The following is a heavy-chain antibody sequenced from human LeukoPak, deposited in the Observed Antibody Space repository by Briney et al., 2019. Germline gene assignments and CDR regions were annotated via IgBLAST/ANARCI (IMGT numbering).Heavy chain of an antibody. J-gene: IGHJ3*02. CDR2: IWYDGSNK. CDR1: GFTFSSYG. V-gene: IGHV3-33*01. CDR3: ARGLAVAAYDAFDI. D-gene: IGHD6-19*01. Sequence: GGSLRLSCAASGFTFSSYGMHWVGQAPGKGLEWVAVIWYDGSNKYYADSVKGRFTISRDNSKNTLYLQMNSLRAEDTAVYYCARGLAVAAYDAFDICGQGTMVTVSS.